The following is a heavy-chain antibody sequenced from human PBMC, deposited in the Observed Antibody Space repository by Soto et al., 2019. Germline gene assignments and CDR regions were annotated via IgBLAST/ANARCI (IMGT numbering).Heavy chain of an antibody. V-gene: IGHV3-7*01. J-gene: IGHJ6*03. D-gene: IGHD6-6*01. CDR1: GFTFSSYW. CDR3: ARVGIAARLDYYYMDV. Sequence: EVQLVESGGGLVQPGGSLRLSCAASGFTFSSYWMSWVRQAPGKGLEWVANIKQDGSEKYYVVSVKGRFTISRDNAKNSLYLQMNSLRAEDTAVYYCARVGIAARLDYYYMDVWGKGTTVTVSS. CDR2: IKQDGSEK.